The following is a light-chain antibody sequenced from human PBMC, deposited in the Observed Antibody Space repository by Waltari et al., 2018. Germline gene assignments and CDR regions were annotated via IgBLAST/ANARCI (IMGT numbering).Light chain of an antibody. J-gene: IGLJ1*01. Sequence: QSALTQPASVSGSPGQSIAISCSGSSTDIGAHDFVSWYQQHPGKAPKLIIFDVSSRPSGISYRFSGSKFGNTASLTISGLQAEDEADYFCSSYTRGRTYVFGSVTKVTVL. V-gene: IGLV2-14*03. CDR2: DVS. CDR1: STDIGAHDF. CDR3: SSYTRGRTYV.